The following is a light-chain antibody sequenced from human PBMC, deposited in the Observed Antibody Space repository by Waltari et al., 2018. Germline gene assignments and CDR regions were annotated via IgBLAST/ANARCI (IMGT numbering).Light chain of an antibody. Sequence: DIQMTQSPSSLSASVGDRVTITCRASQSISNYLAWYQQKPGKAPILLIYKASTLKSGVPSRFSGSGSGTQFTLTISSLQPPDFATYYCQQYNTYSSFGQGTKLENK. J-gene: IGKJ2*01. CDR1: QSISNY. CDR2: KAS. CDR3: QQYNTYSS. V-gene: IGKV1-5*03.